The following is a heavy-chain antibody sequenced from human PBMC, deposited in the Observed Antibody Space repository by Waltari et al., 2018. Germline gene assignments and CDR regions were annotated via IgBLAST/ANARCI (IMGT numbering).Heavy chain of an antibody. CDR3: AREINSPRLRGEGD. CDR1: GYTFTGYS. Sequence: QVQLLQSGAEVKKPGASVTVSCKASGYTFTGYSMHWLRTAPGQGLEWMGWINPNSGGTNYAQKCQGRVTMTRDTSISTAYMELSRLRSDDTAVYYCAREINSPRLRGEGDWGQGTLVTVSS. CDR2: INPNSGGT. J-gene: IGHJ4*02. D-gene: IGHD3-10*01. V-gene: IGHV1-2*02.